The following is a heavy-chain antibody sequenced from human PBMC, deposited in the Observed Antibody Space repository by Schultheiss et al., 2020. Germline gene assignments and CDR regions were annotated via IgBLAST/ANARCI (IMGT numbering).Heavy chain of an antibody. Sequence: GESLKISCAASGFTFSDYYMSWIRQAPGKGLEWVSYISSSSSYTNYADSVKGRFTISRDNAKNSLYLQMNSLRAEDTAVYYCGASGGSGSSIDYWGQGTLVTVSS. V-gene: IGHV3-11*03. CDR1: GFTFSDYY. D-gene: IGHD3-10*01. CDR2: ISSSSSYT. CDR3: GASGGSGSSIDY. J-gene: IGHJ4*02.